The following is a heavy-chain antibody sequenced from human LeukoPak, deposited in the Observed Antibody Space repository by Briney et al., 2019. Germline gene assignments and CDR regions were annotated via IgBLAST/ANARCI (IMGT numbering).Heavy chain of an antibody. V-gene: IGHV3-11*05. CDR2: ISKSSSST. CDR3: ARVRSSGSPLDY. Sequence: GGSLRLSCAASGFTFSDYFMSWIRQAPGKGLEWVSYISKSSSSTNYADSVKGRFSISRDNAKNSLYLQLNSLTVEDTAVYFCARVRSSGSPLDYWGQGTLVTVSS. D-gene: IGHD3-10*01. J-gene: IGHJ4*02. CDR1: GFTFSDYF.